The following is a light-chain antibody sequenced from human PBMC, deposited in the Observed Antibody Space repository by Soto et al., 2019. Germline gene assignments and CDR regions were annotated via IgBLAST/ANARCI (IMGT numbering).Light chain of an antibody. V-gene: IGKV3D-20*02. CDR1: QSVSSSY. J-gene: IGKJ5*01. Sequence: EIVLTKSPGTLSLSPGERATLSCRASQSVSSSYLAWYQQKPGQAPRLLIYGASSRATGIPDRFSGSGSGTDFTLTIDNLEPEDFAIYYCQQRSNGPPITFGQGTRLEV. CDR2: GAS. CDR3: QQRSNGPPIT.